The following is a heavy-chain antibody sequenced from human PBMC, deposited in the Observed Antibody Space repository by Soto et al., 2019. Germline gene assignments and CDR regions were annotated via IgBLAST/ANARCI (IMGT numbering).Heavy chain of an antibody. J-gene: IGHJ5*01. D-gene: IGHD3-22*01. CDR2: ISGSGGTT. V-gene: IGHV3-23*01. CDR3: EKSTKVISNSFD. CDR1: GFTFISYA. Sequence: PGGSXRLSCLASGFTFISYALSWVRQAPGRGLEWVSAISGSGGTTYYADSVKGRFTISRDNSKNTLFLQMNSLRAEDAAIYYCEKSTKVISNSFD.